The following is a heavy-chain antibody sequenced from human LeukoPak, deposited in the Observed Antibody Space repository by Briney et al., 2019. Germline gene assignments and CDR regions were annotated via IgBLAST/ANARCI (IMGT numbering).Heavy chain of an antibody. D-gene: IGHD4-23*01. CDR1: GFTFDDYA. Sequence: PGRSLRLSCAASGFTFDDYAMHWVRQAPGKGLEWVSGISWNSGSIGYADSVKGRFTISRDNAKNSLYLQMNSLRAEDMALYYCAKDIDYGGNSMVQAFDIWGQGTMVTVSS. CDR3: AKDIDYGGNSMVQAFDI. V-gene: IGHV3-9*03. CDR2: ISWNSGSI. J-gene: IGHJ3*02.